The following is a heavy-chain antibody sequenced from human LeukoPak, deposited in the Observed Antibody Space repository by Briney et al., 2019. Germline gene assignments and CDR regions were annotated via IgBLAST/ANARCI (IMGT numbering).Heavy chain of an antibody. CDR2: IYHSGST. Sequence: SETLSLTCAVSGGSISSYYWSWIRQPAGKGLEWIGRIYHSGSTNYNPSLKSRVTMSVDTSKNQFSLKLSSVTAADTALYYCARVKVYDSSGYYPLTDAFDIWGQGTMVTVSS. CDR3: ARVKVYDSSGYYPLTDAFDI. CDR1: GGSISSYY. D-gene: IGHD3-22*01. V-gene: IGHV4-59*10. J-gene: IGHJ3*02.